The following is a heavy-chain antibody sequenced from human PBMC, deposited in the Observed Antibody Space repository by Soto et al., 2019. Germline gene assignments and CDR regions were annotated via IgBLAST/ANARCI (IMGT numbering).Heavy chain of an antibody. CDR1: GYTFTGYY. CDR2: INPNSGGT. D-gene: IGHD3-22*01. V-gene: IGHV1-2*04. J-gene: IGHJ5*02. CDR3: ARDHYDSSADLAGWFDP. Sequence: QVQLVQSGAEVKKPGASVKVSCKASGYTFTGYYMHWVRQAPGQGLEWMGWINPNSGGTNYAQKFQGWVTMTRDTSISTAYLELSRLRSDDTAVYYCARDHYDSSADLAGWFDPWGQGTLVTVSS.